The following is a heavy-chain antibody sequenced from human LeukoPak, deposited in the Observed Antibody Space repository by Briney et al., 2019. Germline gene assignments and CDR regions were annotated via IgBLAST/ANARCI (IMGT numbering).Heavy chain of an antibody. CDR3: ARDWWGPDRTPAANWFDP. V-gene: IGHV1-2*02. CDR2: INPSSGGT. D-gene: IGHD2-21*02. Sequence: ASVKVSCKASGYSFTEYYIHWVRRAPGQWLEWVGWINPSSGGTNYAQKFQGRVTMTRDTSISTANMELSSLRSDDTAVYFCARDWWGPDRTPAANWFDPWGQGTLVTVSS. J-gene: IGHJ5*02. CDR1: GYSFTEYY.